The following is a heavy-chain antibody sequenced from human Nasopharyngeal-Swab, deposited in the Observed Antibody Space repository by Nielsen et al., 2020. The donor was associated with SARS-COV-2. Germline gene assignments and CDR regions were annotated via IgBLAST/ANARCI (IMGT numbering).Heavy chain of an antibody. CDR3: AKAPYLRGLDV. CDR2: ISGSGDTT. Sequence: LSLTCAASGFTFSSYAMSWVRRAPGKGLEWVSIISGSGDTTYYADSVNDRFTISRDNSKNTLYLQMNSLRVEDTAVYYCAKAPYLRGLDVWGQGTTVTVSS. J-gene: IGHJ6*02. D-gene: IGHD2-21*01. V-gene: IGHV3-23*01. CDR1: GFTFSSYA.